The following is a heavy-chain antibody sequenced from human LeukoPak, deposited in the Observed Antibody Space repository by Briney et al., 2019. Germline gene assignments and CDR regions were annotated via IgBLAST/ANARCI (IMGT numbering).Heavy chain of an antibody. D-gene: IGHD1-26*01. CDR2: INSDGFST. Sequence: SGGSLRLSCAASGFTFSSFWIHWVRQVPGKGLVWVPRINSDGFSTSYADSVKGRFTISRDNAKNTLYLQMNSLRAEDTAVYYCARGTSGGYFDYWDQGTLVTVSS. V-gene: IGHV3-74*01. CDR3: ARGTSGGYFDY. CDR1: GFTFSSFW. J-gene: IGHJ4*02.